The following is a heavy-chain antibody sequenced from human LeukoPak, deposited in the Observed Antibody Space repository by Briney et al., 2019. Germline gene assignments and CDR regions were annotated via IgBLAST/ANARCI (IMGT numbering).Heavy chain of an antibody. J-gene: IGHJ5*02. V-gene: IGHV1-2*02. CDR3: AREPWFDP. CDR2: INPNSGGT. Sequence: ASVKVSCKASGYTFTGYYMHWGRQAPGQGLEWMGWINPNSGGTNNAQKFQGRVTMTRDTSISTAYMELSRLRYDDTAVYYCAREPWFDPWGQGTLVTVSS. CDR1: GYTFTGYY.